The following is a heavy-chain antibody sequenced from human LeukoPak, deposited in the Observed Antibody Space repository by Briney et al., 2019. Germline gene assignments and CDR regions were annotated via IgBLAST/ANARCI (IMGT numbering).Heavy chain of an antibody. J-gene: IGHJ4*02. CDR1: GFTFDDYA. CDR2: ISWNSGSI. CDR3: AKHPAGTGLYYFDY. D-gene: IGHD1-14*01. V-gene: IGHV3-9*01. Sequence: PGGSLRLSCAASGFTFDDYAMHWVRQAPGKGLEWVSGISWNSGSIGYADSVKGRFTISRDNSKNTLYLQMNSLRAEDTAVYYCAKHPAGTGLYYFDYWGQGTLVTVSS.